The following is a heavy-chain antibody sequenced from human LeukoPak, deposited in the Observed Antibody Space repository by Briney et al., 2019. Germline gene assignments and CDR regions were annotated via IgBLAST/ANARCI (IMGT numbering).Heavy chain of an antibody. CDR3: ARGYYYDSSAQQYYFDY. J-gene: IGHJ4*02. V-gene: IGHV5-51*01. D-gene: IGHD3-22*01. CDR2: IYPGDSDT. Sequence: GESLKISCNGSGYSFTSYWIGWVRQMPGEGLEWMGIIYPGDSDTRYSPSFQGQVTISADKSISTAYLQWSSLKASDTAMYYCARGYYYDSSAQQYYFDYWGQGTLVTVSS. CDR1: GYSFTSYW.